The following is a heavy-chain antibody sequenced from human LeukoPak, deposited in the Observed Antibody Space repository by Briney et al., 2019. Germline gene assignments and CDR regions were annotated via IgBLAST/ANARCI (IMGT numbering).Heavy chain of an antibody. CDR1: GFTFSTYW. CDR2: SNIDGRST. Sequence: PGGSLRLSCAASGFTFSTYWMHWVCHAPGKGLVWVSRSNIDGRSTTYADSVKGRFTISRDNAKNTMFLQMSSLRAEDTAMYYCVRECRMTVSGMSPRLFDYWGQGTLVPVSS. D-gene: IGHD6-19*01. J-gene: IGHJ4*02. V-gene: IGHV3-74*01. CDR3: VRECRMTVSGMSPRLFDY.